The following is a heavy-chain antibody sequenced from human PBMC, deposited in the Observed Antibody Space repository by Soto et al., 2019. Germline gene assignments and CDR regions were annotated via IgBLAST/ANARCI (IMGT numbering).Heavy chain of an antibody. Sequence: QVQLVQSGAEVKKPGASVKVSCKASGYTFTSYGMSWVRQAPGQGLEWMGWISAYNGNANYAQKLQGRVTMTTDTSRSTTNMEMRGMRSDDTAVYYCAKARGSSPTTKSRSSYAGSLNWFDPWGQGTLVTVSS. D-gene: IGHD6-13*01. CDR1: GYTFTSYG. CDR2: ISAYNGNA. J-gene: IGHJ5*02. V-gene: IGHV1-18*04. CDR3: AKARGSSPTTKSRSSYAGSLNWFDP.